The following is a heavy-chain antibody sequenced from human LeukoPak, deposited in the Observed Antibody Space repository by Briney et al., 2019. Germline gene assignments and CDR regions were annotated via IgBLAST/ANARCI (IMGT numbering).Heavy chain of an antibody. CDR2: ISYDGSNK. CDR1: GFTFSSYA. V-gene: IGHV3-30*04. Sequence: GRSLRLSCAASGFTFSSYAMHWVRQAPGKGLEWVAVISYDGSNKYYADSVKGRFTISRDNSKNTLYLQMNSLRAEDTAVYYCASVFREGNWGQGTLVTVSS. D-gene: IGHD2-21*01. J-gene: IGHJ4*02. CDR3: ASVFREGN.